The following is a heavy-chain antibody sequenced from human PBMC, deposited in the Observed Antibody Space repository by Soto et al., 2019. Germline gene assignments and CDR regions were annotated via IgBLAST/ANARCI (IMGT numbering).Heavy chain of an antibody. V-gene: IGHV4-4*07. Sequence: RSLTCTVSGGSISSYYWSWIRQPAGKGLEWIGRIYTSGSTNYNPSLKSRVTMSVDTSKNQFSLKLSSVTAADTAVYYCARDQYQAYDFWSGYYRLNWFDPWGQGTLVTVSS. CDR2: IYTSGST. CDR1: GGSISSYY. D-gene: IGHD3-3*01. J-gene: IGHJ5*02. CDR3: ARDQYQAYDFWSGYYRLNWFDP.